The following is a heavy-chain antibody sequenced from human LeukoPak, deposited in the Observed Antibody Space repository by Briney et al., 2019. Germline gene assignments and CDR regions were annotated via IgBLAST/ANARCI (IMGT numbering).Heavy chain of an antibody. CDR2: IYYSGST. Sequence: SETLSLTCTVSGGSISSSSYYWGWIRQPPGKGLEWIGSIYYSGSTYYNPSLKSRVTISVDTSKNQFSLKLSSVTAADTAVYYCARDSVIAAAGSIDYWGQGTLVTVSS. D-gene: IGHD6-13*01. CDR1: GGSISSSSYY. CDR3: ARDSVIAAAGSIDY. J-gene: IGHJ4*02. V-gene: IGHV4-39*07.